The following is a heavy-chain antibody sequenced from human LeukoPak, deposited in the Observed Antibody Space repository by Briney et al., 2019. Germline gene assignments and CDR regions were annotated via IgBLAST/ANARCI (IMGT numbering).Heavy chain of an antibody. J-gene: IGHJ4*02. CDR1: GFTFSNYW. V-gene: IGHV3-74*01. CDR3: AKESQRGYSYGYIRDYFDS. Sequence: PGGSLRLSCAASGFTFSNYWMHWVRQAPGKGLVWVSRINSDGINTNYADSVKGRFTISRDNAKNTLNLQMNSLRAEDTAVYYCAKESQRGYSYGYIRDYFDSWGQGTLVTVSS. CDR2: INSDGINT. D-gene: IGHD5-18*01.